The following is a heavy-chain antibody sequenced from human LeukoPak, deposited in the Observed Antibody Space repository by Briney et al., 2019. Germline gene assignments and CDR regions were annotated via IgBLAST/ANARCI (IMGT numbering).Heavy chain of an antibody. CDR1: GFIFSSYS. CDR2: ISGSGGST. CDR3: AKDIEYYYDSSGYFQH. V-gene: IGHV3-23*01. J-gene: IGHJ1*01. D-gene: IGHD3-22*01. Sequence: LTGGSLRLSCAASGFIFSSYSMSWVRQAPGKGLEWVSAISGSGGSTYYADSVKGRFTISRDNSKNTLYLQMNSLRAEDTAVYYCAKDIEYYYDSSGYFQHWGQGTLVTVSS.